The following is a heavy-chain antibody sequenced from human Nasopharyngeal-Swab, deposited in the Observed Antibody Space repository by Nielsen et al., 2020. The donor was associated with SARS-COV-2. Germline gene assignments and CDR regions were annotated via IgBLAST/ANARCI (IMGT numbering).Heavy chain of an antibody. CDR1: GFMLSDYY. J-gene: IGHJ4*02. D-gene: IGHD5-12*01. Sequence: GGSLRLSCAASGFMLSDYYMSWIRQAPGRGLECVAYITSRDIIYYGDSVKGRFTISRDNAKKSLSLRMNSLRAEDTAVYYCARGDSDYDYEVGFDFWGLGTLVTVSS. V-gene: IGHV3-11*04. CDR3: ARGDSDYDYEVGFDF. CDR2: ITSRDII.